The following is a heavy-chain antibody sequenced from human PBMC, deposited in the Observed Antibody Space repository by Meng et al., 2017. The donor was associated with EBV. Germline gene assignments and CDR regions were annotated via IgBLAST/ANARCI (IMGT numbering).Heavy chain of an antibody. CDR3: ARNQPSRGWSHEDY. J-gene: IGHJ4*02. Sequence: VQRAASGVEGTKPGFVGKGSCNASGGTFSTDACSWVGHGPGQGLEWMGGIIPIFGTENYEQKFQGRVTIAAYESTSTAYMELSSLRSEDTAVYYCARNQPSRGWSHEDYWGQGTLVTVSS. CDR1: GGTFSTDA. D-gene: IGHD2-15*01. CDR2: IIPIFGTE. V-gene: IGHV1-69*01.